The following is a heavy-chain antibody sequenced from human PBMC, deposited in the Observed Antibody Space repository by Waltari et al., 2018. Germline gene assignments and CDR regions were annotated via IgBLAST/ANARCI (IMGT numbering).Heavy chain of an antibody. V-gene: IGHV4-39*07. CDR1: GGSISSSSYY. CDR2: IYYSGST. Sequence: QLQLQESGPGLVKPSETLSLTCTVPGGSISSSSYYWGRIRQPPGKGLEWIGSIYYSGSTYYNPSLKSRVTISVDTSKNQFSLKLSSVTAADTAVYYCARAPHAFTARFDPWGQGTLVTVSS. CDR3: ARAPHAFTARFDP. J-gene: IGHJ5*02.